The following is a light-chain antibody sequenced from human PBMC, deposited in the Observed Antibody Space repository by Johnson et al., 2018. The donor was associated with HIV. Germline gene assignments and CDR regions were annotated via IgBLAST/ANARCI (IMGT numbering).Light chain of an antibody. CDR2: ENH. V-gene: IGLV1-51*02. CDR1: SSNIGNNY. CDR3: GTWDSSLRVGF. Sequence: QSVLTQPPSLSAAPGQMVTISCSGSSSNIGNNYVSWYQQLPGTAPRLLVYENHRRPSGIPDRFSGSKSGTSATLGITGLQTGDEADYYCGTWDSSLRVGFFGTGTKVTVL. J-gene: IGLJ1*01.